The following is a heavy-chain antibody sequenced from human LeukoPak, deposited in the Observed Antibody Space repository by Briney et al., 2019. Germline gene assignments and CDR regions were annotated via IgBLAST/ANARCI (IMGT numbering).Heavy chain of an antibody. CDR1: GYSFTSHW. CDR3: ARRYYYDTSGYYLAHDAFDI. D-gene: IGHD3-22*01. V-gene: IGHV5-51*01. J-gene: IGHJ3*02. CDR2: IYPGDSET. Sequence: GESLKISCKGSGYSFTSHWIGWVRQMPGKGLEWMGTIYPGDSETRYSPSFQGQVTISADKSISTAYLQWSSLKASDTAMYYCARRYYYDTSGYYLAHDAFDIWGQGTMVTVSS.